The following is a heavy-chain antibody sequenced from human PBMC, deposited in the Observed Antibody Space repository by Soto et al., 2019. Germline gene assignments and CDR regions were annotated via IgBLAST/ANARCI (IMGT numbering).Heavy chain of an antibody. V-gene: IGHV1-69*06. Sequence: SVKVSCKASGGTFSSYAISWVRQAPGQGLEWMGGIIPIFGTANYAQKFQGRVTITADKSTSTAYMELSSLRSEDTAVYYCAREYYYGSGTIPKYYYYGMDVWGQGTTVTVSS. D-gene: IGHD3-10*01. CDR3: AREYYYGSGTIPKYYYYGMDV. CDR2: IIPIFGTA. J-gene: IGHJ6*02. CDR1: GGTFSSYA.